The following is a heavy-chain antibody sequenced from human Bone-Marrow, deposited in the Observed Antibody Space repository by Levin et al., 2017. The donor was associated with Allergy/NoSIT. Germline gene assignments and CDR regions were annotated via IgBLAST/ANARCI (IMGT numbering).Heavy chain of an antibody. CDR2: IKSKTDGGTT. Sequence: SCAASGFTFSNAWMSWVRQAPGKGLEWVGRIKSKTDGGTTDYAAPVKGRFTISRDDSKNTLYLQMNSLKTEDTAVYYCTTGYSSSSTLDYWGQGTLVTVSS. V-gene: IGHV3-15*01. D-gene: IGHD6-13*01. CDR3: TTGYSSSSTLDY. J-gene: IGHJ4*02. CDR1: GFTFSNAW.